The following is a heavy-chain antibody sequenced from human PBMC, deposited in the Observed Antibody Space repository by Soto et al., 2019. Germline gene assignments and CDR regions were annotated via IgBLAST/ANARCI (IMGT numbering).Heavy chain of an antibody. Sequence: EVQLVESGGGLVQPGGSLRLSCAASGFTFSSYSMNWVRQAPGKGLEWVSYISSSSSTIYYADSVKGRFTISRDNAKNSLYLQMNSLRDEDTAVYYCAGESYYDSSGYTAYYYYGMDVWGQGTTVTVSS. J-gene: IGHJ6*02. CDR3: AGESYYDSSGYTAYYYYGMDV. CDR2: ISSSSSTI. CDR1: GFTFSSYS. V-gene: IGHV3-48*02. D-gene: IGHD3-22*01.